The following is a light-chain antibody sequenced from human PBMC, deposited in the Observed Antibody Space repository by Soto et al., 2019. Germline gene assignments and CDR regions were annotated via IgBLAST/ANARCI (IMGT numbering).Light chain of an antibody. Sequence: QSALTQPASVSGSPGQSITISCTGTTSDVGGYNSVSWYQQHPDKVPKLIIYDVSNRPSGISNRFSGSKSGNTASLTISGLQAEDEADYYCSSYTTSSTRVLGGGTKVTVL. CDR1: TSDVGGYNS. CDR3: SSYTTSSTRV. J-gene: IGLJ2*01. CDR2: DVS. V-gene: IGLV2-14*01.